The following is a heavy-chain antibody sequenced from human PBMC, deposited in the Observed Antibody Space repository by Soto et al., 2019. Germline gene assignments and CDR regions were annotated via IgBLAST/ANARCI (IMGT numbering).Heavy chain of an antibody. CDR2: IHSDGSST. V-gene: IGHV3-74*01. CDR1: GFTFSYYW. Sequence: EVQLLESGGGLVQPGESLRRSCAASGFTFSYYWMHWVRQAPGMGLVWVSRIHSDGSSTTYADSVKGRFTISRDNAWNTLYLQMNSLRAEDTSVYYCARGDRGAFDLWGQGTVLIVSS. CDR3: ARGDRGAFDL. J-gene: IGHJ3*01. D-gene: IGHD1-26*01.